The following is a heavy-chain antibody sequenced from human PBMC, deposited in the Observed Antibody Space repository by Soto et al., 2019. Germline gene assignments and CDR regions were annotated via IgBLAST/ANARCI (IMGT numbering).Heavy chain of an antibody. CDR3: AASYGSGYRAFDY. CDR2: VNPIVSMS. D-gene: IGHD3-10*01. Sequence: SVKVSCKASGDTFSFYTINWVRQAPGLGLEWMGRVNPIVSMSNYAQKFQGRVTITADKSTNTAYMRLSSLRSEDTAIYYCAASYGSGYRAFDYWGQGALVTVSS. V-gene: IGHV1-69*02. J-gene: IGHJ4*02. CDR1: GDTFSFYT.